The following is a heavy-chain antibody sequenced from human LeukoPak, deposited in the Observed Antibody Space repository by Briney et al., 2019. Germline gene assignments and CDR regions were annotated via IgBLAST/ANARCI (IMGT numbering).Heavy chain of an antibody. J-gene: IGHJ4*02. D-gene: IGHD6-13*01. Sequence: PGGSLRLSCAASGFTFSSYNMNWVRQAPGKGLEWVSSISSSSSYIYYADSVKGRFTISRDNAKNSLYLQMNSLRAEDTAVYYCARDGTAVGINYDYWGQGTLVTVSP. CDR3: ARDGTAVGINYDY. CDR2: ISSSSSYI. V-gene: IGHV3-21*04. CDR1: GFTFSSYN.